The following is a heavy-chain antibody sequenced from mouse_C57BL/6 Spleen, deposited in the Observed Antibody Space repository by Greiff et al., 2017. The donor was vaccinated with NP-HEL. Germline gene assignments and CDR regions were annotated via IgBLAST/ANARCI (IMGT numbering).Heavy chain of an antibody. CDR2: IWGVGST. CDR1: GFSLTSYG. V-gene: IGHV2-6*01. Sequence: VQLKQSGPGLVAPSQSLSITCTVSGFSLTSYGVDWVRQSPGKGLEWLGVIWGVGSTNYNSALKSRLSISKDNSKSQVFLKMNSLQTDDTAMYYCARRYYYGSSSYFDYWGQGTTLTVSS. CDR3: ARRYYYGSSSYFDY. J-gene: IGHJ2*01. D-gene: IGHD1-1*01.